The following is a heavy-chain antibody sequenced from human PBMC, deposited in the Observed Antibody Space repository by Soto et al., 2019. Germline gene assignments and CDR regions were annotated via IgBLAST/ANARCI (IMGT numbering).Heavy chain of an antibody. Sequence: SETPSLTCTVSGGSISSSSYYWGWILQPPGKGLEWIGSIYYSGSTYYNPSLKSRVTISVDTSKNQFSLKLSSVTAADTAVYYCACIFSGGYGYGFYYYGMDVWGQGTTVT. V-gene: IGHV4-39*05. D-gene: IGHD5-18*01. CDR3: ACIFSGGYGYGFYYYGMDV. CDR2: IYYSGST. J-gene: IGHJ6*02. CDR1: GGSISSSSYY.